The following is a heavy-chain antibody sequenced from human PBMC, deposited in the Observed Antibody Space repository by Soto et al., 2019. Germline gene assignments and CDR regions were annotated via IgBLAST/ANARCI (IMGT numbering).Heavy chain of an antibody. CDR2: IDPRDSQT. CDR3: ARLFCSTGTCDSWFDP. J-gene: IGHJ5*02. Sequence: GESLKISCTGFGYTFTSFWIYGVRQIPGKGLEWMGRIDPRDSQTNYSPSFQGHVTISFDKSISTAYLQCDSLKASGTAIYYFARLFCSTGTCDSWFDPWGQGTLVTVSS. V-gene: IGHV5-10-1*01. CDR1: GYTFTSFW. D-gene: IGHD2-8*02.